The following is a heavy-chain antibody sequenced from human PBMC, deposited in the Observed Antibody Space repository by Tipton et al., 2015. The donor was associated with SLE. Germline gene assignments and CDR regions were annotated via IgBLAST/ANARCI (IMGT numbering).Heavy chain of an antibody. CDR3: ARDKRSGYFDY. J-gene: IGHJ4*02. Sequence: TLSLTCAVYGGSFSGYYWSWIRQPPGKGLEWIGYIYYSGSTNYNPSLKSRVTISVDTSKNQFSLKLSSVTAADTAVYYCARDKRSGYFDYWGQGTLVTVSS. D-gene: IGHD3-10*01. V-gene: IGHV4-59*01. CDR2: IYYSGST. CDR1: GGSFSGYY.